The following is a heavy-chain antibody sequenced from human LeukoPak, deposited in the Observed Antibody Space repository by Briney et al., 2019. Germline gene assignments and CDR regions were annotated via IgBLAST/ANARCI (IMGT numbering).Heavy chain of an antibody. D-gene: IGHD3-10*01. CDR1: GYTLTELS. J-gene: IGHJ4*02. CDR3: ATPWFGERYFDY. CDR2: FDPEDGET. V-gene: IGHV1-24*01. Sequence: ASVKVSCKVSGYTLTELSMHWVRQAPGKGLEWMGGFDPEDGETIYAQKFQGRVTMTEDTSTDTAYMELSSLRSEDTAVYYCATPWFGERYFDYWGQGTLVTVSS.